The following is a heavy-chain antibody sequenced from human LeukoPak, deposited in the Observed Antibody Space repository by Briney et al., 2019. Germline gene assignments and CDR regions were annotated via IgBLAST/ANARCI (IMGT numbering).Heavy chain of an antibody. D-gene: IGHD3-16*01. CDR3: ARDWGNAVVVAFDN. Sequence: PSETLSLTCAVYGGSFSGYYWSWIHQPPGKGLEWIGEIYDSGINYNPSLKSRVTISVDKSKNQFSLRLTSVTAADTAVYYCARDWGNAVVVAFDNWGQGTTVTVSS. CDR2: IYDSGI. J-gene: IGHJ3*02. CDR1: GGSFSGYY. V-gene: IGHV4-34*01.